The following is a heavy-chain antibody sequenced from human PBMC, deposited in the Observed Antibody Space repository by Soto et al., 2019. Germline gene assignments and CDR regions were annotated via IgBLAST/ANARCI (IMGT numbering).Heavy chain of an antibody. V-gene: IGHV4-61*01. CDR1: GCSVSSRSYY. CDR2: IYYIGST. J-gene: IGHJ5*02. CDR3: ARGPGNDEIVVVPAGASTRFDP. Sequence: DTQRHTYRVSGCSVSSRSYYGSWIQQPPGKGLEWIGCIYYIGSTNYNPSLKSRVTISLDTSKNQFSLKLGSVTAADTAVYYCARGPGNDEIVVVPAGASTRFDPWGQGTLVTVSS. D-gene: IGHD2-2*01.